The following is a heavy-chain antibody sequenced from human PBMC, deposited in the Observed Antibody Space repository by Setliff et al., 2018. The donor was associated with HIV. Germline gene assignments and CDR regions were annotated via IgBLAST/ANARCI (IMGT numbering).Heavy chain of an antibody. CDR1: GGSITRTPYY. CDR2: IYHTGIT. D-gene: IGHD3-10*01. J-gene: IGHJ4*02. CDR3: ARLSGGMVPNY. V-gene: IGHV4-39*01. Sequence: SETLSLTCTVSGGSITRTPYYWGWIRQPPGKGLEWIGSIYHTGITYDNPSLKSRVTISVDTSKNQISLRLSSVTAADTAAYYCARLSGGMVPNYWGQGTLVTVSS.